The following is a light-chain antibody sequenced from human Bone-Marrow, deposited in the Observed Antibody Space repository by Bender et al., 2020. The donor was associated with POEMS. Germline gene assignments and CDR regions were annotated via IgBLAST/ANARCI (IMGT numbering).Light chain of an antibody. V-gene: IGLV2-23*02. Sequence: QSALTQPASVSGSPGQSITISCTGTSSDVGSYNLVSWYQQPPGTAPKLMIYEVSNRPSGVPDRFSGSKSGNTASLTISGLQAEDEAHYYCCSYTGSVTVMFGGGTKLTVL. CDR1: SSDVGSYNL. CDR3: CSYTGSVTVM. J-gene: IGLJ3*02. CDR2: EVS.